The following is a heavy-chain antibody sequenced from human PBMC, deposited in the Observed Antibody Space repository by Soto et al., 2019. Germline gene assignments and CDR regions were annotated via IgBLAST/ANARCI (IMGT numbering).Heavy chain of an antibody. CDR2: IIPIFGTA. Sequence: SVKVSCKASGCTFSSYAISWVRQAPGQGLEWMGGIIPIFGTANYAQKFQGRVTITADESTSTAYMELSSLRSEDTAVYYCARETYGSGSYYDVDYWGQGTLVTVSS. J-gene: IGHJ4*02. CDR1: GCTFSSYA. V-gene: IGHV1-69*13. D-gene: IGHD3-10*01. CDR3: ARETYGSGSYYDVDY.